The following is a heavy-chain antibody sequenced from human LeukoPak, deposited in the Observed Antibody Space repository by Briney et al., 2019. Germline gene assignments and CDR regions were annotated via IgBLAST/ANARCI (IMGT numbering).Heavy chain of an antibody. J-gene: IGHJ5*01. CDR1: GDFFTNRPQY. D-gene: IGHD2-21*01. Sequence: SETLSLTCSVSGDFFTNRPQYWAWIRQPAGKGLEYIESIYRSEKIYYNPSLQSPLTISAPMSKKQFSLKLFSLTAADTAVYYCARGVSTRDSHSWFDSWGQGTLVTVSS. CDR3: ARGVSTRDSHSWFDS. CDR2: IYRSEKI. V-gene: IGHV4-39*07.